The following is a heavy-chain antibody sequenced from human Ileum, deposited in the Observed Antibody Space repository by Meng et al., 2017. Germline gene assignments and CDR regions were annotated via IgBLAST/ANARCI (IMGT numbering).Heavy chain of an antibody. CDR1: GYTFTGYY. CDR2: INPNSGGT. V-gene: IGHV1-2*06. D-gene: IGHD3-22*01. CDR3: ARERFYYYDSSGSIN. Sequence: QGQLVQAGREVKKPGASVKVSCKASGYTFTGYYMHWVRQAPGQGLEWMGRINPNSGGTNYAQKFQGRVTMTRDTSISTAYMELSRLRSDDTAVYYCARERFYYYDSSGSINWGQGTLVTVSS. J-gene: IGHJ4*02.